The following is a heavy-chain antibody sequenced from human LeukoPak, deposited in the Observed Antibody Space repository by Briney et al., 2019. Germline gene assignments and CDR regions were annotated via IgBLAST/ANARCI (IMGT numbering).Heavy chain of an antibody. D-gene: IGHD1-26*01. CDR1: GFTFSSYA. V-gene: IGHV3-7*01. Sequence: GGSLRPSCAASGFTFSSYAMSWVRQVPGKGLEWVANIKQDGSGQYNVDSVKGRFTISRDNAKNSLFLQLNSLRAEDTAVYYCARDPYSGNYGAFDIWGQGTMVSVSS. CDR3: ARDPYSGNYGAFDI. J-gene: IGHJ3*02. CDR2: IKQDGSGQ.